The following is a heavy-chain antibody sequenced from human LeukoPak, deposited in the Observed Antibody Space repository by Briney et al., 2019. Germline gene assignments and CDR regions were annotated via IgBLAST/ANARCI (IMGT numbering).Heavy chain of an antibody. CDR1: GFTFSSYG. CDR3: AKLPVLWGSGSSGFDAFDI. V-gene: IGHV3-30*18. D-gene: IGHD3-22*01. CDR2: ISYDGSNK. Sequence: PRGSLRLSCAASGFTFSSYGMHWVRQAPGKGLEWVAVISYDGSNKYYADSVKGRFTISRDNSKNTLYLQMNSLRAEDTAVYYCAKLPVLWGSGSSGFDAFDIWGQGTMVTVSS. J-gene: IGHJ3*02.